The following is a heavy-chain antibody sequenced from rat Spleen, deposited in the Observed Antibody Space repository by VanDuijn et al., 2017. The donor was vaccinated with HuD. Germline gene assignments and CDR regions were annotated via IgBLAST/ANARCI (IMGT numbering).Heavy chain of an antibody. CDR1: GFSLSNYG. CDR3: TRHYYDGSYYHGTFDY. CDR2: IWGNGNA. Sequence: QVQLKESGPGLVQPSQTLSLTCAVSGFSLSNYGVIWVRQPPGKGLEWMGVIWGNGNANYNSALKSRLSITRDTSKSQVFLKMNSLQTEDTAIYFCTRHYYDGSYYHGTFDYWGQGVMVTVSS. V-gene: IGHV2-13*01. J-gene: IGHJ2*01. D-gene: IGHD1-12*02.